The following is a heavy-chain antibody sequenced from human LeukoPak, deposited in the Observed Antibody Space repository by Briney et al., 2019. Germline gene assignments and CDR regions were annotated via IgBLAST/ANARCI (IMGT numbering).Heavy chain of an antibody. CDR3: ARSYNMGAFDI. Sequence: PGGSLRLSCAASGFTFSDYYMSWIRQAPGKGLEWVAYITNTGSTINYADSVKGRFTISRDDAKNSLYLQMNSLRAEDTAVYYCARSYNMGAFDIWGQGTMVTVSS. CDR2: ITNTGSTI. D-gene: IGHD5-24*01. V-gene: IGHV3-11*01. CDR1: GFTFSDYY. J-gene: IGHJ3*02.